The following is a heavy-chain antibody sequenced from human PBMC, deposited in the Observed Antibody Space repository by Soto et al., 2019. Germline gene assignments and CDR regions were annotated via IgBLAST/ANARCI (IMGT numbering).Heavy chain of an antibody. J-gene: IGHJ4*02. D-gene: IGHD6-19*01. CDR2: VFHTGGT. V-gene: IGHV4-4*02. CDR3: ARVFSSGSGWMYYFDF. Sequence: QVQLQESGPGLVKPSETLSLTCTVSSDSIAGENWWSWVRQPPGLGLEWIGEVFHTGGTNYNPYLKSRCTMEVDKSKYQFSLKLISATAADTAVDYCARVFSSGSGWMYYFDFWGQGTLVSVSS. CDR1: SDSIAGENW.